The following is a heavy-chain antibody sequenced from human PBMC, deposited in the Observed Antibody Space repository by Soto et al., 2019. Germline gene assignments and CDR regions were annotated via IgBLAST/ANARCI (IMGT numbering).Heavy chain of an antibody. J-gene: IGHJ4*02. V-gene: IGHV3-23*01. CDR3: AKHPQYSYGSDY. CDR1: GFTFIGYA. D-gene: IGHD5-18*01. CDR2: LSGSGGST. Sequence: PWVSLRLSYSSSGFTFIGYAMSWIRRAPGKGLEWVSALSGSGGSTYYTDSVKVRFTISRDNSKNTLYLQMNSLRAEDTAVYYCAKHPQYSYGSDYWGRGTLVTVSP.